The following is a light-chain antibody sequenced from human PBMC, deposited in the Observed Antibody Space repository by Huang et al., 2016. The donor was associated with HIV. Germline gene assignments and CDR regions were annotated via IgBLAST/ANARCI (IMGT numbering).Light chain of an antibody. J-gene: IGKJ5*01. V-gene: IGKV2-30*02. CDR2: KVS. CDR3: MQGTHWPPIT. Sequence: DVVMTQSPVSLPVTLGQPASISCRSSQSLVHSDGNTYLNWFQQRPGQSPRRLFYKVSNRDSGVPDRFSGRGSGTDFTLKISRVEAEDVGVYYCMQGTHWPPITFGQGTRLEIK. CDR1: QSLVHSDGNTY.